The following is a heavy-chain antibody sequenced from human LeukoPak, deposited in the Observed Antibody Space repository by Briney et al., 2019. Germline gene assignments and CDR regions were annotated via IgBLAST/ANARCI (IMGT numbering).Heavy chain of an antibody. CDR1: GYTLTNYG. CDR2: IIPIFGTA. J-gene: IGHJ4*02. CDR3: AGHYYDSSGYYRFDY. V-gene: IGHV1-69*13. D-gene: IGHD3-22*01. Sequence: ASVKVSCKASGYTLTNYGINWVRQAPGQGLEWMGGIIPIFGTANYAQKFQGRVTITADESTSTAYMELSSLRSEDTAVYYCAGHYYDSSGYYRFDYWGQGTLVTVSS.